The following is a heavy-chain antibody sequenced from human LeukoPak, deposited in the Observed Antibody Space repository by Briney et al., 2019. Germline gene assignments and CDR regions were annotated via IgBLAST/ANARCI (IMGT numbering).Heavy chain of an antibody. CDR2: INPNSGDA. J-gene: IGHJ4*02. D-gene: IGHD3-10*01. CDR3: ARALYGSGSYVVDF. Sequence: ASVKVSCKASGYTFTAYYIHWVRQAPGQGLQWMGWINPNSGDANYAQKFQGRVTMTRDTSISAAYMELNRLRSDDSAVYYCARALYGSGSYVVDFWGPGTQVTVSS. CDR1: GYTFTAYY. V-gene: IGHV1-2*02.